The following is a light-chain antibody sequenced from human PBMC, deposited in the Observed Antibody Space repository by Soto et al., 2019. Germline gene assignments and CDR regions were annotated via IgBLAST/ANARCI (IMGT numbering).Light chain of an antibody. J-gene: IGLJ1*01. Sequence: QSALTQPASVSGSPGQSITISCTGTSSDVGGYNYVSWYQQHPGKAPKLMNYEVSNRPSRVSNRFSGSKSGNTASLTISGLQAEDEADCYCSSYTSSSTYGFGTGTKLTVL. V-gene: IGLV2-14*01. CDR3: SSYTSSSTYG. CDR2: EVS. CDR1: SSDVGGYNY.